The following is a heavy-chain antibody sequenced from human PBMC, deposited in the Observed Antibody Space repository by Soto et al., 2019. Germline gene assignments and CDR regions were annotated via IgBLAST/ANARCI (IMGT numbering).Heavy chain of an antibody. CDR3: ARARGDDYSNYVFLDY. CDR1: GGTFSSYS. CDR2: IIPIFGTA. Sequence: SVKVSCKASGGTFSSYSISWGRQAPGQGLEWMGGIIPIFGTANYAQKFQGRVTITADESTSTAYMELSSLRSEDTAVYYCARARGDDYSNYVFLDYWGQGTLVTVSS. D-gene: IGHD4-4*01. V-gene: IGHV1-69*13. J-gene: IGHJ4*02.